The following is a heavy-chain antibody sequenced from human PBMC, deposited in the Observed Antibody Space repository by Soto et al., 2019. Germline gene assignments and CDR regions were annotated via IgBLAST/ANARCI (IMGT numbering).Heavy chain of an antibody. CDR3: ARGPFMITFGGVIGPVDY. V-gene: IGHV4-31*03. CDR2: IYYSGST. CDR1: GGSISSGGYY. D-gene: IGHD3-16*02. J-gene: IGHJ4*02. Sequence: QVQLQESGPGLVKPSQTLSLTCTVSGGSISSGGYYWSWIRQHPGKGLEWIGYIYYSGSTYYNPSLKRRVTISVDTSKNQFSLKLSSVTAADTAVYYCARGPFMITFGGVIGPVDYWGQGTLVTVSS.